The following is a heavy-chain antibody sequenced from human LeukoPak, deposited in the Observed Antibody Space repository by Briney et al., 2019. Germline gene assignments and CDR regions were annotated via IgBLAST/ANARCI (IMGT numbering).Heavy chain of an antibody. D-gene: IGHD2-15*01. CDR1: GGTFSSYA. CDR3: AKGEGLLGYCSGGSCYLPSY. Sequence: SVKVSCKASGGTFSSYAISWVRQAPGQGLEWMGRIIPILGIANYAQKFQGRVTITADKSTSTAYMELSSLRSEDTAVYYCAKGEGLLGYCSGGSCYLPSYWGQGTLVTVSS. CDR2: IIPILGIA. J-gene: IGHJ4*02. V-gene: IGHV1-69*04.